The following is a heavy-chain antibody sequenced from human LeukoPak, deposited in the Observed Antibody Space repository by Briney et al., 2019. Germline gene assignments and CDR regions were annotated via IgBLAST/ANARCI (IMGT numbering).Heavy chain of an antibody. CDR3: ERGPTLVRGVIMPDSFGGMDV. V-gene: IGHV1-3*01. Sequence: GASVKVSCKASGYTFTSYAMHWVRQAPGQRLEWMGWINAGNGNTKYSQKFQGRVTITRDTSASTAYMELSSLRSEDTAVYYCERGPTLVRGVIMPDSFGGMDVWGQGPTVT. CDR1: GYTFTSYA. D-gene: IGHD3-10*01. CDR2: INAGNGNT. J-gene: IGHJ6*02.